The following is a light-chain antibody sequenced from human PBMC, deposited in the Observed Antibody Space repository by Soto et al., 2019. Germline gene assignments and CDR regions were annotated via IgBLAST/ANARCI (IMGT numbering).Light chain of an antibody. CDR3: QQYGTSPIT. CDR2: GAS. V-gene: IGKV3-20*01. J-gene: IGKJ5*01. Sequence: ENVLTQSPGTLYLSPGERATLSCRASQTVSSYLTWYQQRPGQAPRLLIYGASKRATGIPDKFSGSGSGTDFTLTSSRLEPEDCALYYCQQYGTSPITFGEGTRLEIK. CDR1: QTVSSY.